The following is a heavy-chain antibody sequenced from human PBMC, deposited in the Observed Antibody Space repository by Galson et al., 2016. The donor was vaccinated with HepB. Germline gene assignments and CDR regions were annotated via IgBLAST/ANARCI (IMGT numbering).Heavy chain of an antibody. CDR1: GGSISSGGSS. CDR3: ARDGGKLTGPRWFDP. V-gene: IGHV4-30-2*01. D-gene: IGHD7-27*01. Sequence: TLSLTCAISGGSISSGGSSWSWIRQPPGKGLEWIGHIFQSGSTYYNPSLKSRVTILLDNSKNEFSLKVSSVTAADTAVYYCARDGGKLTGPRWFDPWGQGTLVTVSS. CDR2: IFQSGST. J-gene: IGHJ5*02.